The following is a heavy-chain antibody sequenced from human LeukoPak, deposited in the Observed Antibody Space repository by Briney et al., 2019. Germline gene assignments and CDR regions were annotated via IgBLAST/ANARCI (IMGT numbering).Heavy chain of an antibody. CDR3: ARFAFYYYYMDV. Sequence: PSETLSLTCTVSGGSISSYYWSWIRQPPGKGLEWIGYIYYSGSTNYNPSLKSRVTMSVDTSKNHFSLRLSSVTAADTAVYSCARFAFYYYYMDVWGKGTTVTISS. V-gene: IGHV4-59*01. CDR2: IYYSGST. CDR1: GGSISSYY. J-gene: IGHJ6*03.